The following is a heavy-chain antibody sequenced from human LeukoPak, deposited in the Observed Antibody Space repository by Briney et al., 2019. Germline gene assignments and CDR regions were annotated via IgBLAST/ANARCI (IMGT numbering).Heavy chain of an antibody. V-gene: IGHV4-38-2*02. CDR2: IYHSGST. D-gene: IGHD5-18*01. J-gene: IGHJ4*02. CDR3: ARAGGGFSYGFYPLDY. CDR1: GYSISSGYY. Sequence: KTSETLSLTCTVSGYSISSGYYWGWIRQPPGGGLEWIGSIYHSGSTYYNPSLKSRVTVSVDTSKNQFSLKLMSVTTADTAVYYCARAGGGFSYGFYPLDYWGQGTLVTVSS.